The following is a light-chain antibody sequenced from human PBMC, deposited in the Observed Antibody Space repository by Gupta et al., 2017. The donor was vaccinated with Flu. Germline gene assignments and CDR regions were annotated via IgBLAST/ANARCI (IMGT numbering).Light chain of an antibody. J-gene: IGLJ1*01. CDR3: SSYAGNTYV. Sequence: QSALTQPPSASGSPGPSVTISCTGTSSYVGGYNYVSWYQQHPGKAPKVMIYEVNKRPSGVPDRFSGSKSGNTASLTVSGLQAEDEADYYCSSYAGNTYVFGTGTKVTVL. CDR1: SSYVGGYNY. CDR2: EVN. V-gene: IGLV2-8*01.